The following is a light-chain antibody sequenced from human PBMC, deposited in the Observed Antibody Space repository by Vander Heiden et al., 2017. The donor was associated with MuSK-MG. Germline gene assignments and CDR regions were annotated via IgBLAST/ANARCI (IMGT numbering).Light chain of an antibody. J-gene: IGKJ2*01. CDR2: AAS. CDR3: QQGSTTPPT. V-gene: IGKV1-39*01. CDR1: QSIISF. Sequence: DIQMTQSPPSLSAYVGDRVTITCRAGQSIISFLNWYQQKPGKAPNLLIFAASILQSGVPSRFNGSGSGTDFTLTISSLQPEDFATYYCQQGSTTPPTFGQWTRLEIK.